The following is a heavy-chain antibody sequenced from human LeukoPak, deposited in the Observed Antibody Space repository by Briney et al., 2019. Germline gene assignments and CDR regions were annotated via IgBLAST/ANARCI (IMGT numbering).Heavy chain of an antibody. D-gene: IGHD6-6*01. CDR3: ARGSVATRPAARHFDY. V-gene: IGHV1-8*01. CDR2: MNPNSGNT. CDR1: GYTFTSYD. J-gene: IGHJ4*02. Sequence: GASVKVSCKASGYTFTSYDINWVRQATGQGLEWMGWMNPNSGNTGYAQKFQGRVTMTRNTSISTAYMELSSLRSEDTAVYYCARGSVATRPAARHFDYWGQGTLVTVSS.